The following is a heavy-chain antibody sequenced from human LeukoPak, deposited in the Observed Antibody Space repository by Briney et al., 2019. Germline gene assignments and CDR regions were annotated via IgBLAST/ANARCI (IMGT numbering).Heavy chain of an antibody. Sequence: GGSLRLSCAASGFTFSTYAMHWVRQAPGKGLEYVSAISSNGGSTYYANSVKGRFTISRDNSKNTLYLQMGSLRAEDMAVYFCASSICSGGSCYYNWFGSWGQGTLVTVSP. CDR1: GFTFSTYA. CDR3: ASSICSGGSCYYNWFGS. V-gene: IGHV3-64*01. J-gene: IGHJ5*01. D-gene: IGHD2-15*01. CDR2: ISSNGGST.